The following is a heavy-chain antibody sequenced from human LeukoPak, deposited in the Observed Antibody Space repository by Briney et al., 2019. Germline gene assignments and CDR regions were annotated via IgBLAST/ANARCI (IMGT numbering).Heavy chain of an antibody. Sequence: GGSLRLSCAASGFTFSSYGMHWVRQAPGKGLEWVAVIWYDGSNKYYADSVKGRFTISRDNSKNTLYLQMNSLRAEDTAVYYCARAFEWFGGCLDVWGRGTTVTVSS. CDR2: IWYDGSNK. CDR1: GFTFSSYG. D-gene: IGHD3-10*01. J-gene: IGHJ6*02. CDR3: ARAFEWFGGCLDV. V-gene: IGHV3-33*01.